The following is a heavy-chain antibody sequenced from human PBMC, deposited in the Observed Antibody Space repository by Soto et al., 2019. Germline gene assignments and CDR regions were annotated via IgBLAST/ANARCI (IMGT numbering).Heavy chain of an antibody. CDR1: GFTFSSYA. V-gene: IGHV3-30-3*01. D-gene: IGHD6-13*01. J-gene: IGHJ6*02. Sequence: GGSLRLSCAASGFTFSSYAMHWVRQAPGKGLEWVAVISYDGSNKYYADSVKGRFTISRDNSKNTLYLQMNSLRAEDTAVYYCARDRISSWYDYYYGMDVWGQGTTVTVSS. CDR2: ISYDGSNK. CDR3: ARDRISSWYDYYYGMDV.